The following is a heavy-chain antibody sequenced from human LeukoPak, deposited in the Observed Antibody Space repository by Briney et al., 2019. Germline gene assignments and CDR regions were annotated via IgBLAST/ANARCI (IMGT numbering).Heavy chain of an antibody. D-gene: IGHD3-22*01. Sequence: PGGSLRLSCAASGFTFSSYWMSWVRQAPGKGLEWVANIKQDGSEKYYVDSVKGRFTISRDNAKNSLYLQMNSLRAEDTAVYYCARDLNGYYYDSSGPGGYWGQGTLVTVSS. CDR3: ARDLNGYYYDSSGPGGY. CDR2: IKQDGSEK. J-gene: IGHJ4*02. V-gene: IGHV3-7*03. CDR1: GFTFSSYW.